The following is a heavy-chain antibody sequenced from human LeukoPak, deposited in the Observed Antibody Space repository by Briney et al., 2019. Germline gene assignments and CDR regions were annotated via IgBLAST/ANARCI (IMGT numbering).Heavy chain of an antibody. J-gene: IGHJ4*02. CDR2: IKHDGSEK. CDR3: ARGVSYSSSWYYFDY. Sequence: GGTLRLFRAASGFTYSSYWMSWARQAPAKGWEWVANIKHDGSEKYYGDSVKGRFTISRDNAKNSLYLQMNSLRAEDTAVYYCARGVSYSSSWYYFDYWGQGTLVTVSS. D-gene: IGHD6-13*01. CDR1: GFTYSSYW. V-gene: IGHV3-7*02.